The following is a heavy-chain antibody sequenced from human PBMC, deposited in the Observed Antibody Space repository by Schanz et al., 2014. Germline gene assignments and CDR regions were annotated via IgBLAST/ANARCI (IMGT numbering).Heavy chain of an antibody. D-gene: IGHD5-18*01. Sequence: QEQLVQSGAEVRKPGASVKVSCKASGYTFSDSYVHWVRQAPGQGLEWMGWINPDSGDTNFAQKFQGWVTMTTDTSTGTAYMELRSLRSDDTALYYCTRGGYSYALSAFDIWGQGTTVTVSS. CDR2: INPDSGDT. J-gene: IGHJ3*02. CDR1: GYTFSDSY. V-gene: IGHV1-2*04. CDR3: TRGGYSYALSAFDI.